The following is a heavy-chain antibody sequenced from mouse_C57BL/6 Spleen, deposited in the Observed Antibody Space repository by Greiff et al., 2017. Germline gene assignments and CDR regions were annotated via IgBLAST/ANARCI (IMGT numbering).Heavy chain of an antibody. V-gene: IGHV1-50*01. CDR1: GYTFTSYW. CDR2: IDPSDSYT. J-gene: IGHJ2*01. CDR3: ARYDYDAY. D-gene: IGHD2-4*01. Sequence: QVQLQQPGAELVKPGASVKLSCKASGYTFTSYWMQWVKQRPGQGLEWIGEIDPSDSYTNYNQKFKGKATLTVDTSSSTAYMQLSSLTSEDSAVYYFARYDYDAYWGQGTTLTVSS.